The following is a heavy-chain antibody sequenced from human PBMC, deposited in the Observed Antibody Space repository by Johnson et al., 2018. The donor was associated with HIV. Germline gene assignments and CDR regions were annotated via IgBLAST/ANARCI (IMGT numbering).Heavy chain of an antibody. CDR3: AKTRMGGILDAFDL. J-gene: IGHJ3*01. V-gene: IGHV3-33*06. Sequence: QVQLVESGGGVVQPGRSLRLSCAASGFTFSSYGMHWVRQAPGKGLEWVAVIWYDGSNKYYADSVKGRFTISRDNSKNTLYLQMNSLRAEDTAVFYCAKTRMGGILDAFDLWGQGTMVIVS. CDR2: IWYDGSNK. CDR1: GFTFSSYG. D-gene: IGHD3-10*01.